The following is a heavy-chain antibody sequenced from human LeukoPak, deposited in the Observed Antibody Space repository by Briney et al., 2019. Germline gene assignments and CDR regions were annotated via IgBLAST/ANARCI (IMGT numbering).Heavy chain of an antibody. Sequence: NPGGSLRLSCAASGFIFNNAWMSWVRQAPGKGLEWVSSISSSSSYIYYADSVKGRFTISRDNAKNSLYLQMNSLRAEDTAVYYCARDIRGYSYGDFDYWGQGTLVTVSS. J-gene: IGHJ4*02. CDR3: ARDIRGYSYGDFDY. CDR1: GFIFNNAW. V-gene: IGHV3-21*01. CDR2: ISSSSSYI. D-gene: IGHD5-18*01.